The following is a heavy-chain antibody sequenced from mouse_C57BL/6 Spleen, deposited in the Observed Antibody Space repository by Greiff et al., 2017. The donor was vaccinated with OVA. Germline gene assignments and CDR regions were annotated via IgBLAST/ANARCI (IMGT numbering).Heavy chain of an antibody. CDR1: GYTFTSYW. J-gene: IGHJ2*01. CDR2: IDPSDSYT. V-gene: IGHV1-69*01. Sequence: QVQLQQPGAELVMPGASVKLSCKASGYTFTSYWMHWVKQRPGQGLEWIGEIDPSDSYTNYNQKFKGKSTLTVDKSSSTAYMQLSSLTSEDSAVYYCARGDTTVVDDWGQGTTLTVAS. CDR3: ARGDTTVVDD. D-gene: IGHD1-1*01.